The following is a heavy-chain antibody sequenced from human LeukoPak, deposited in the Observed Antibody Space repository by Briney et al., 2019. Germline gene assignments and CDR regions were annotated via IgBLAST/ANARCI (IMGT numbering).Heavy chain of an antibody. D-gene: IGHD6-19*01. Sequence: GESLKISCKGSGYSFTSYWIGWVRQMPGKGLEWMGIIYPGDSDTRYSPSFQGQVTFSVDKSISTAYLQWNSLKASDTAMYYCARHAQVSGLDYWGQGTLATVSS. CDR3: ARHAQVSGLDY. CDR2: IYPGDSDT. V-gene: IGHV5-51*01. J-gene: IGHJ4*02. CDR1: GYSFTSYW.